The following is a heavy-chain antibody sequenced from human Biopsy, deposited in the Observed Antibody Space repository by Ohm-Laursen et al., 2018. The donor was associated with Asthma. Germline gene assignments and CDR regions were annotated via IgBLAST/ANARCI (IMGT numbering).Heavy chain of an antibody. D-gene: IGHD2-15*01. CDR2: ISYSGST. J-gene: IGHJ2*01. CDR3: ARVPTTLRYFDL. V-gene: IGHV4-61*01. CDR1: GGSVSSGSYY. Sequence: GTLSLTCTVSGGSVSSGSYYWSWIRQPPGKGLAWVSYISYSGSTDYNPSLKSRLTISMDTSKNQFSLKLSSVTAADTAVYYCARVPTTLRYFDLWGLGTLVTVSS.